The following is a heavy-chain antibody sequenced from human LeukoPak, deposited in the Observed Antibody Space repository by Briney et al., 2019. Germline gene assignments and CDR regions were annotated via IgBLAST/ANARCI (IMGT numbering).Heavy chain of an antibody. CDR1: GFTVSSNY. Sequence: GGSLRLSCAASGFTVSSNYMSWVRQAPGKGLEWVSVIYSGASIYYADSVKGRFTVSRDNSKNTLYLQMHSLGAEDTAVYYCAKLRAVDTPPDAFDIWGQGTMVTVSS. V-gene: IGHV3-53*01. D-gene: IGHD6-19*01. J-gene: IGHJ3*02. CDR2: IYSGASI. CDR3: AKLRAVDTPPDAFDI.